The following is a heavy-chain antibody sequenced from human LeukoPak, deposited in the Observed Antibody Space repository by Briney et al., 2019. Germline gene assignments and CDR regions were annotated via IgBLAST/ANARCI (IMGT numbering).Heavy chain of an antibody. CDR2: IDDSGST. D-gene: IGHD5-24*01. J-gene: IGHJ4*02. Sequence: SETLSLTCTVSGGSIRSYHGSWIPRPPGKRLEWIGYIDDSGSTSYNPSLKSRVTISIDTSKNQFSLKLSSVTAADTAVYYCARGTTRRWLQSTPYYFDYWGQGTLVTVSS. CDR3: ARGTTRRWLQSTPYYFDY. V-gene: IGHV4-59*12. CDR1: GGSIRSYH.